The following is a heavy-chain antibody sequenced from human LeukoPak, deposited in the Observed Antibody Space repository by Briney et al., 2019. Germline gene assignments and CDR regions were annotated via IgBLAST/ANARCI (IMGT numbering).Heavy chain of an antibody. CDR1: GDSVSGNSVA. CDR2: IYYRSKWYT. J-gene: IGHJ4*02. CDR3: ARAPPTYYYGSGSSRFDY. V-gene: IGHV6-1*01. Sequence: SQTLSLTCVISGDSVSGNSVAWNWIRQSPSRGLEWLGRIYYRSKWYTDYAVSVKSRIIINSDTSKNQFSLKLSSVTAADTAVYYCARAPPTYYYGSGSSRFDYWGQGTLVTVSS. D-gene: IGHD3-10*01.